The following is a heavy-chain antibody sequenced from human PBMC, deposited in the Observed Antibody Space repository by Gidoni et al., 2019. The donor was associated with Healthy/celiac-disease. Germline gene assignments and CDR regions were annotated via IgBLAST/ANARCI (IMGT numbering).Heavy chain of an antibody. Sequence: EVQLVESGGGLVKPGGSLRLSCAASGFTFSSYSMNWVRQAPGTGLEWVSSISSSISYIYYADSVKGRFTISRDNAKNSLYLQMNSLRAEDTAVYYCARKRAAATDAFDIWGQGTMVTVSS. V-gene: IGHV3-21*01. J-gene: IGHJ3*02. CDR3: ARKRAAATDAFDI. CDR1: GFTFSSYS. CDR2: ISSSISYI. D-gene: IGHD6-13*01.